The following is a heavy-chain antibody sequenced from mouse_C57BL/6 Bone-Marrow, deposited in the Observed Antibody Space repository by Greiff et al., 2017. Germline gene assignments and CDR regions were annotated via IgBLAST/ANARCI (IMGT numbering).Heavy chain of an antibody. CDR3: ARPDYYSLFAY. J-gene: IGHJ3*01. CDR2: IYPRDGST. D-gene: IGHD2-12*01. CDR1: GYTFTDYT. Sequence: VQLQQSDAELVKPGASVKISCKASGYTFTDYTIHWMKQRPEQGLEWIGYIYPRDGSTKYNEKFKGKATLTADKTSSTAYMQLNSLTSEDSAVCCCARPDYYSLFAYWGQGTLVTVSA. V-gene: IGHV1-78*01.